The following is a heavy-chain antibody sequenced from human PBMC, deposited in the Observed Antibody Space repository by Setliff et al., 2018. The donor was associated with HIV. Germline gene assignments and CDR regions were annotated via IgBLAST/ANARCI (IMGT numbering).Heavy chain of an antibody. V-gene: IGHV3-7*01. J-gene: IGHJ3*01. CDR3: VRDPGGIFDAFDV. CDR2: IKQDGSEN. Sequence: PGGSLRLSCAASGFTFSSRWMTWVRQAPGKGLEWVANIKQDGSENYVVDSVKGRFTISRDNTRSSLDLEMHSLTDEDTAVYYCVRDPGGIFDAFDVWGQGTMVTVSS. D-gene: IGHD3-3*01. CDR1: GFTFSSRW.